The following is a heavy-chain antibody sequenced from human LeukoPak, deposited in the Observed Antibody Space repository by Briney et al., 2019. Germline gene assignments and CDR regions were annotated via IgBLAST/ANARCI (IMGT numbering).Heavy chain of an antibody. D-gene: IGHD3-9*01. CDR1: GFTFSSYG. J-gene: IGHJ4*02. Sequence: PGGSLRLSCAASGFTFSSYGMHWVRQAPGKGLEGLSGISYDGSNKYNGDSVKGGFTISRDNSKNMLYLQMNSLRIEDTAVYYCAKDQSPFVSYHLLTGVRAPLDSWGLGTLVTVSS. V-gene: IGHV3-30*18. CDR2: ISYDGSNK. CDR3: AKDQSPFVSYHLLTGVRAPLDS.